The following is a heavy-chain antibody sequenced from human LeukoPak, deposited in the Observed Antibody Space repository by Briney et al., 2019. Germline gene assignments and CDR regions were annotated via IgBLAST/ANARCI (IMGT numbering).Heavy chain of an antibody. V-gene: IGHV3-7*01. CDR3: ARVITVAGNPDYFQH. CDR1: VFTFSSYL. D-gene: IGHD6-13*01. CDR2: IKQDGSEK. Sequence: GGSLRLSCAASVFTFSSYLMSWVRQAPGKGLEWVANIKQDGSEKYYVDSVKGRFTISRDNAKNSLYLQMNSLRAEDMAVYYCARVITVAGNPDYFQHWGQGTLVTLSS. J-gene: IGHJ1*01.